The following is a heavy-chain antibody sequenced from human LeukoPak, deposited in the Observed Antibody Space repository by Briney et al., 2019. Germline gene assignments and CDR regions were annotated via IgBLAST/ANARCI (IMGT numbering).Heavy chain of an antibody. CDR3: ARGGIVVVPAAILDYYYMDV. Sequence: ASVKVSCKASGYTFTSYYMNWVRQAPGQGLGWMGIINPSGGSTSYAQKFQGRVTMTRDMSTSTVYMELSSLRSEDTAEYHSARGGIVVVPAAILDYYYMDVWGKGTTVTVSS. CDR2: INPSGGST. D-gene: IGHD2-2*02. J-gene: IGHJ6*03. V-gene: IGHV1-46*01. CDR1: GYTFTSYY.